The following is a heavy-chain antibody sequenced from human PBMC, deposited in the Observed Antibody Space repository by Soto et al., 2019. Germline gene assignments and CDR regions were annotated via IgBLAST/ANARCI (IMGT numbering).Heavy chain of an antibody. CDR1: GYSLTSYW. D-gene: IGHD3-22*01. J-gene: IGHJ4*02. CDR2: IYPGDSDT. V-gene: IGHV5-51*01. CDR3: ARPYYYDSSGSPASYYFDY. Sequence: GESLKISCKGSGYSLTSYWIGWVRQMPGKGLEWMGIIYPGDSDTRYSPSFQGQVTISADKSISTAYLQWSSLKASDTAMYYCARPYYYDSSGSPASYYFDYWGQGTLVTVSS.